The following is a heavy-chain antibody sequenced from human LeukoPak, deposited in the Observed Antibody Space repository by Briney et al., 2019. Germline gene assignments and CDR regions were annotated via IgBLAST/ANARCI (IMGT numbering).Heavy chain of an antibody. Sequence: PSETLSLTCTVSGDSISRSTYYWAWIRQPPGEGLEWIGSVYYGRSPYFNPSLESRATISVDTPKNHFSLKMSSVTAADTAVYYCARSSGTGTFSYWGQGTLVTVSS. V-gene: IGHV4-39*02. J-gene: IGHJ4*02. CDR1: GDSISRSTYY. CDR2: VYYGRSP. D-gene: IGHD6-25*01. CDR3: ARSSGTGTFSY.